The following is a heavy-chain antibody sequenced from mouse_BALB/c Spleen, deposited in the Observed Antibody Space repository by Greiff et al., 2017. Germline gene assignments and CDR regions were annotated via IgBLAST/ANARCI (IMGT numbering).Heavy chain of an antibody. V-gene: IGHV1S81*02. CDR3: ARYGNYGAMDY. J-gene: IGHJ4*01. Sequence: VQLQQPGAELVKPGASVKLSCKASGYTFTSYWMHWVKQRPGQGLEWIGEINPSNGRTNYNEKFKSKATLTVDKSSSTAYMQLSSLTSEDSAVYYCARYGNYGAMDYWGQGTSVTVSS. D-gene: IGHD2-10*02. CDR1: GYTFTSYW. CDR2: INPSNGRT.